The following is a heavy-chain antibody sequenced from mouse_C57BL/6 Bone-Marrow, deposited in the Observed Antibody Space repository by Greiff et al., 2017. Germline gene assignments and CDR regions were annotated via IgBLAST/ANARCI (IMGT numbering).Heavy chain of an antibody. Sequence: QVQLKQPGAELVMPGASVKLSCKASGYNFTSYWMHWVKQRPGQGLEWIGEIDPSDSYTNYNQKFKGKSTLTVDKSSSTAYMQLSSLTSEDSAVYYCARRGSTVVDTYFDVCGTGTAVTVSS. CDR2: IDPSDSYT. J-gene: IGHJ1*03. D-gene: IGHD1-1*01. CDR3: ARRGSTVVDTYFDV. CDR1: GYNFTSYW. V-gene: IGHV1-69*01.